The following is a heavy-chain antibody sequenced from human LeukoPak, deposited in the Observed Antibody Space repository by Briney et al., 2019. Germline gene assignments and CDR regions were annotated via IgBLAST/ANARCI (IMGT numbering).Heavy chain of an antibody. D-gene: IGHD5-24*01. CDR1: GFTFSSYG. V-gene: IGHV3-30*02. Sequence: GGSLRLSYAASGFTFSSYGMHWVRQAPGKGLEWVTFIRYDGSNKYYADSVKGRFTISRDNSKNTLYLQMNSLRVEDTAMYYCAKVEMATSPGGIDYWGKGTLVTVSS. J-gene: IGHJ4*02. CDR3: AKVEMATSPGGIDY. CDR2: IRYDGSNK.